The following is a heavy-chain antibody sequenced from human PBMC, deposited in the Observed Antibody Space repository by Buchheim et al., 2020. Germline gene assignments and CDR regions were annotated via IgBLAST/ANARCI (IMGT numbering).Heavy chain of an antibody. CDR3: ARVRKMGATRAETDY. CDR2: IYTSRST. CDR1: GGSISGGTFF. J-gene: IGHJ4*02. Sequence: QVQLQESGPGLVKPSQTLSLTCTVSGGSISGGTFFWNWIRQPAGKGLEWIGRIYTSRSTNYNPSLKSRVNISIDTSKNQFSLKLSSVTAADTAVYYCARVRKMGATRAETDYWGQGTL. D-gene: IGHD1-26*01. V-gene: IGHV4-61*02.